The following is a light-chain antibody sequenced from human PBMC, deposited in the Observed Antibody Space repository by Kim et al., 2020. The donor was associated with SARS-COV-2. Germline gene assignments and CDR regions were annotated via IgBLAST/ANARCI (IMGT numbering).Light chain of an antibody. CDR2: GKN. V-gene: IGLV3-19*01. J-gene: IGLJ2*01. CDR1: SLRSYD. CDR3: NSRDSNDNVV. Sequence: ALGQTVRITGQGDSLRSYDATRYQQKPGQAPILVIYGKNNRPSGIPDRFSGSSSGNTASLTITGTQAGDEADYYCNSRDSNDNVVFGGGTQLTVL.